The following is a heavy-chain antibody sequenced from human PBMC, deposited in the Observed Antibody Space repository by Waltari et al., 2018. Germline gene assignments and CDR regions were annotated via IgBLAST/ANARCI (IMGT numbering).Heavy chain of an antibody. CDR1: GFTFNSYA. CDR2: ISVRDAT. V-gene: IGHV3-23*01. D-gene: IGHD1-20*01. Sequence: EVQLLESGGGLVQAGGSLRLSCGVAGFTFNSYAINWVRRAPGTGLQWGAAISVRDATYHADSVKGRFIISRDTSKDTVYLQMNSLRAEDTAVYYCAKPFYNWDDPLDSWGQGTLVTVSS. CDR3: AKPFYNWDDPLDS. J-gene: IGHJ4*02.